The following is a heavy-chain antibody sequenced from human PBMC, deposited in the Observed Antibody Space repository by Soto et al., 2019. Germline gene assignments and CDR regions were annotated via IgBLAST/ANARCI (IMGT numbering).Heavy chain of an antibody. V-gene: IGHV1-69*06. CDR3: ARDRAVVVPAAAEYYYYYGMDV. CDR1: GGTLIRDA. J-gene: IGHJ6*02. D-gene: IGHD2-2*01. Sequence: SVEGYFKASGGTLIRDAGGLGRQETEQGLEWMGGIIPIFGTANYAQKFQGRVTITADKSTSTAYMELSRLRSDDTAVYYCARDRAVVVPAAAEYYYYYGMDVWGQGSTVTFS. CDR2: IIPIFGTA.